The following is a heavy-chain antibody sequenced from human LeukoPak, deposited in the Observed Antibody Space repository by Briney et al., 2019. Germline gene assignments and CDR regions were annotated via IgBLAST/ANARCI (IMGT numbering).Heavy chain of an antibody. CDR1: GFTFSSHW. V-gene: IGHV3-74*01. Sequence: PGGSLRLSCAASGFTFSSHWMHWVRQAPGKGLVWVSRINSDGSSTNYADSVKGRFTISRDNAKNTLYLQMNSLRAEDTAVYYCARVLYSSTWGIDHWGQGTLVTVSS. CDR3: ARVLYSSTWGIDH. J-gene: IGHJ4*02. D-gene: IGHD6-13*01. CDR2: INSDGSST.